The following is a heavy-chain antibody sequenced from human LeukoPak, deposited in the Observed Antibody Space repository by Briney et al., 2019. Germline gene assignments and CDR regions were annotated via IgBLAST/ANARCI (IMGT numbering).Heavy chain of an antibody. V-gene: IGHV4-34*01. J-gene: IGHJ4*02. CDR1: GGSFSGYY. Sequence: PSETLSLTCAVYGGSFSGYYWSWIRQPPGKGLEWIGEINHSGSTNYNPSLKSRVTISVDTSKNQFSLQLNSVTPEDTAVYYCARDLQLWPYYFDYWGQGTLVTVSS. D-gene: IGHD5-18*01. CDR2: INHSGST. CDR3: ARDLQLWPYYFDY.